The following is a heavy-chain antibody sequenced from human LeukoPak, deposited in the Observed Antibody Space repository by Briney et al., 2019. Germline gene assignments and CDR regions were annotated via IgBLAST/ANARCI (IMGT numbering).Heavy chain of an antibody. CDR3: ARERGIAAALYYFDY. Sequence: SETLSLTCTVSGVSISSGSYYWSWIRQHAGKGLEWIGRIYTSGSTNYNPSLKSRVTISVDTSKNQFSLKLSSVTAADTAVYYCARERGIAAALYYFDYWGQGTLVTVSS. J-gene: IGHJ4*02. CDR2: IYTSGST. CDR1: GVSISSGSYY. V-gene: IGHV4-61*02. D-gene: IGHD6-13*01.